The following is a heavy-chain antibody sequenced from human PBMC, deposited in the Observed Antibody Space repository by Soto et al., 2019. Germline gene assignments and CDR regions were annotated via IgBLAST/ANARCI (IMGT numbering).Heavy chain of an antibody. V-gene: IGHV3-9*03. CDR3: ARGAELHSSAWSTRSLDS. CDR1: GFYFEDYA. J-gene: IGHJ4*02. Sequence: EVQLVESGGGWAQPGKSLTLSCVTSGFYFEDYALHWVRHAPGRGLEWVSGIGSNGQTFGYADSVKGRFTISRDNAKRSLFLQMNSLRAEDMALYFCARGAELHSSAWSTRSLDSWGQGTAVTVSS. CDR2: IGSNGQTF. D-gene: IGHD6-19*01.